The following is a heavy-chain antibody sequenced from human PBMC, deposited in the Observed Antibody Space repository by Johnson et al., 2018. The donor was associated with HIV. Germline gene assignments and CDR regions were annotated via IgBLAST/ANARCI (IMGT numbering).Heavy chain of an antibody. J-gene: IGHJ3*02. CDR2: ISYDGINK. D-gene: IGHD1-26*01. Sequence: QVQLVESGGDVVQPGRSLRLSCAASGFTFSTSAMHWVRQAPGKGLKWVATISYDGINKYYADSLKGRFAISRDNSRNTLDLQMNSLKTEDTAVYYCTTDGRYWIVGATRDAFDIWGQGTMVTVSS. CDR1: GFTFSTSA. V-gene: IGHV3-30*09. CDR3: TTDGRYWIVGATRDAFDI.